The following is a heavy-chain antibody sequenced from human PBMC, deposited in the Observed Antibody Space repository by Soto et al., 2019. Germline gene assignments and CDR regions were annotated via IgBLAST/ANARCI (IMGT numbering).Heavy chain of an antibody. CDR3: AKTITRSGYSSSHDY. Sequence: EVQLLDSGGGLVQPGGSLRLSCAASGFTFSSYAVSWVRQAPGKGLEWVSGISGSGGTTYYADSVKGRFTISRDNSKNALYLQMNSLRAEDTAVYYCAKTITRSGYSSSHDYWGQGTLVTVSS. D-gene: IGHD6-13*01. CDR2: ISGSGGTT. CDR1: GFTFSSYA. V-gene: IGHV3-23*01. J-gene: IGHJ4*02.